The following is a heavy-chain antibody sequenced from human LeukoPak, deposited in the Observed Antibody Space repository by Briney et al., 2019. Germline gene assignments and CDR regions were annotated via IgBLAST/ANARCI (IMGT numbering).Heavy chain of an antibody. Sequence: GRSLRLSCAASGFTFDDYAMHWVRHAPGKGLEWVSGITWNSGSIAYADSVKGRFTISRDNAKNSLYLQMNSLRAEDTALYYCAKDINYDSSGYYRDWGQGTLVTVSS. CDR1: GFTFDDYA. J-gene: IGHJ4*02. CDR3: AKDINYDSSGYYRD. V-gene: IGHV3-9*01. D-gene: IGHD3-22*01. CDR2: ITWNSGSI.